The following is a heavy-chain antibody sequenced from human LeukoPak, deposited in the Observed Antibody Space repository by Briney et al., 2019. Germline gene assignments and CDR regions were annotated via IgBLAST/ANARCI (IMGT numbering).Heavy chain of an antibody. D-gene: IGHD3-16*01. J-gene: IGHJ4*02. Sequence: GASVKVSCKASGYTFISYSMNWVRQAPGQGLEWMGWINTNTGNPTYAQGFTGRFVFSLDTSVSTAYLQISSLKAEDTAVYYCARGGIGDPLRGDYWGQGTLVTVSS. CDR2: INTNTGNP. CDR3: ARGGIGDPLRGDY. CDR1: GYTFISYS. V-gene: IGHV7-4-1*02.